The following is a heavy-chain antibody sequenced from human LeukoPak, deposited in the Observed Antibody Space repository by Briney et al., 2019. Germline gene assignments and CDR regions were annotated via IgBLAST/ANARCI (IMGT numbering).Heavy chain of an antibody. CDR3: ARHQGPKLYYMDV. V-gene: IGHV4-39*01. J-gene: IGHJ6*03. Sequence: SETLSLTCTVSGGSISTSNYYWGWIRQPPGKGLEWIGSINYSGSTYYYPSLKSRVTVSVDTSKNQFSLKLSSVTAVDTAVYYCARHQGPKLYYMDVWGKGTTVTISS. CDR1: GGSISTSNYY. CDR2: INYSGST.